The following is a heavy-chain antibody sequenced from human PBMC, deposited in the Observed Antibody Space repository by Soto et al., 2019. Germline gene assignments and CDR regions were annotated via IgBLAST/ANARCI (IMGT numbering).Heavy chain of an antibody. Sequence: PGGSLRLSCAAYGFTFSSYSMNWVRQAPGKGLDWVSYISSSSSTIYYADSVKGRFTISRDNAKNSLYLQMNSLRDEDTAVYYCASNYYDSSGLGAFDIWGQGTMVTVSS. J-gene: IGHJ3*02. CDR3: ASNYYDSSGLGAFDI. D-gene: IGHD3-22*01. V-gene: IGHV3-48*02. CDR1: GFTFSSYS. CDR2: ISSSSSTI.